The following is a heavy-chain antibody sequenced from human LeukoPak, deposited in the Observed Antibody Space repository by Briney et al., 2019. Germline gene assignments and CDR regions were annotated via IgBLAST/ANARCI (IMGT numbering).Heavy chain of an antibody. CDR3: ARKTDWGNAFDI. Sequence: GGSLRLSCAPSGFTFDDYGMRGVRHPPGGGGEWVAGINWNGGSTGYADSVKGRFTISRDNAKNSLYLQMNSLRAEDTALYYCARKTDWGNAFDIWGQGTMVTVSS. D-gene: IGHD3-16*01. J-gene: IGHJ3*02. CDR2: INWNGGST. V-gene: IGHV3-20*04. CDR1: GFTFDDYG.